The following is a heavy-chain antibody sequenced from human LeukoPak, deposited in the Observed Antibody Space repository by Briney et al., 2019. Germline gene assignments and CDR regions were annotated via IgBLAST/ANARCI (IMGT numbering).Heavy chain of an antibody. CDR3: ARDLRVPAAIDY. Sequence: ASVKVSCKASGYAFTGYYMHWVRQAPGLGLEWMGWINPNSGGTNYAQKFQGRVTMTRDTSISTAYMELSRLRSDDTAVYYCARDLRVPAAIDYWGQGTLVTVSS. D-gene: IGHD2-2*01. V-gene: IGHV1-2*02. J-gene: IGHJ4*02. CDR1: GYAFTGYY. CDR2: INPNSGGT.